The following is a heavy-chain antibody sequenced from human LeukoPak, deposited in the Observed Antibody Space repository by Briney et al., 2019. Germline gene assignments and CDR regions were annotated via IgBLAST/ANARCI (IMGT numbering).Heavy chain of an antibody. J-gene: IGHJ4*02. D-gene: IGHD4/OR15-4a*01. Sequence: GGSLRLSCAASGFTFSSYEMNWVRQAPGKGLEWVSYISSSGSTIYYADSVRGRFTISRDNAKNSLYLQMNSLRAEDTAVYYCARDNEGVLRRGSFDYWGQGTLVTVSS. CDR1: GFTFSSYE. V-gene: IGHV3-48*03. CDR3: ARDNEGVLRRGSFDY. CDR2: ISSSGSTI.